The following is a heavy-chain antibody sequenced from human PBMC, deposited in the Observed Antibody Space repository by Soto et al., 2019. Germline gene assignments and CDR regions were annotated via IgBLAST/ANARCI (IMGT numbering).Heavy chain of an antibody. CDR3: ASKGPDIVVVVAATDAFDI. D-gene: IGHD2-15*01. CDR2: IYSGGST. CDR1: GFTVSSNY. Sequence: PGGSLRLSCAASGFTVSSNYMSWVRQAPGKGLEWVSVIYSGGSTYYADSVKGRFTISRDNSKNTLYLQMNSLRAEDTAVYYYASKGPDIVVVVAATDAFDIWGQGTMVTVSS. J-gene: IGHJ3*02. V-gene: IGHV3-66*01.